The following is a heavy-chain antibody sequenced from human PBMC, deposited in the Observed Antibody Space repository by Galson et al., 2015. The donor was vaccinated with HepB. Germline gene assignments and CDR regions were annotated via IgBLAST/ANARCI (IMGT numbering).Heavy chain of an antibody. J-gene: IGHJ6*02. CDR1: GYTFTSYA. CDR2: INAGNGNT. CDR3: GAQGYYYYGMDV. V-gene: IGHV1-3*01. Sequence: SVKVSCKASGYTFTSYAMHWVRQAPGQRLEWMGWINAGNGNTKYSQKFQGRVTITRDTSASTAYMELSSLRSEDTAVYYCGAQGYYYYGMDVWGQGTTVTVSS.